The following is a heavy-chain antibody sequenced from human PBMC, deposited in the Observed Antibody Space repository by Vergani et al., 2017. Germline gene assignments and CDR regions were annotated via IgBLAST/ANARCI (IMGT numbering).Heavy chain of an antibody. D-gene: IGHD6-19*01. CDR1: GFTFSSYD. CDR2: IGTAGDT. V-gene: IGHV3-13*04. Sequence: EVQLVESGGGLVQPGGSLRLSCAASGFTFSSYDMHWVRQATGKGLQWVSAIGTAGDTYYPGSVKGRFTISRENAKNSLYLQMNSLRAGDTAVYYCARVSDSSGWYFFHYWGQGSLVTVSS. J-gene: IGHJ4*02. CDR3: ARVSDSSGWYFFHY.